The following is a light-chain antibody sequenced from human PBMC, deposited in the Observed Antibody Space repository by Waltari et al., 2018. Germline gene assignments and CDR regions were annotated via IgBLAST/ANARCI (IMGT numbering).Light chain of an antibody. CDR3: QAWDSSTVI. CDR1: RLGDKY. J-gene: IGLJ2*01. CDR2: QDT. V-gene: IGLV3-1*01. Sequence: SYELTQPPSVSVSPGPTASITCSGDRLGDKYACWYHQKPGQSPVLVIYQDTKRPSGIPERFSGSNSGNTATLTLSGTQAMDEADYYCQAWDSSTVIFGGGTKLTVL.